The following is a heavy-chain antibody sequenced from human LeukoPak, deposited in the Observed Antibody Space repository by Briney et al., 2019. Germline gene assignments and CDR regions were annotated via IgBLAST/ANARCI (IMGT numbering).Heavy chain of an antibody. CDR1: GGSFSGYY. D-gene: IGHD3-3*01. J-gene: IGHJ4*02. Sequence: KASETLSLTCAVYGGSFSGYYWSWIRQPPGKGLEWIGEINHSGSTNYNPSLKSRVTISVDTSKNQFSLKLSSVTAADTAVYYCARGGDLDFWSGYYSIFDYWGQGTLVTVSS. CDR3: ARGGDLDFWSGYYSIFDY. V-gene: IGHV4-34*01. CDR2: INHSGST.